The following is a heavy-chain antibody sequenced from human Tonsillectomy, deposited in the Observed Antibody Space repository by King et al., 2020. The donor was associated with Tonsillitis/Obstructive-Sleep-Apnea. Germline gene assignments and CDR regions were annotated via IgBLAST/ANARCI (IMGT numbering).Heavy chain of an antibody. J-gene: IGHJ6*02. V-gene: IGHV3-30*04. Sequence: VQLVESGGGVVQPGRSLRLSCAASGFTFSSYAMHWVRQAPGKGLEWVTIISFDGSNKYYADSVKGRFTISRDNSKNTLYLQMNSLRAEDTAVYYCARMVDGGSESYYKEPVRFYYYYGMDVWGQGTTVTVSS. CDR1: GFTFSSYA. D-gene: IGHD3-10*01. CDR2: ISFDGSNK. CDR3: ARMVDGGSESYYKEPVRFYYYYGMDV.